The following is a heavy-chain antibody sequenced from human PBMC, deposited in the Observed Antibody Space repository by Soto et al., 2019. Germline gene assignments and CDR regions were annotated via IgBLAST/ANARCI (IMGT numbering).Heavy chain of an antibody. Sequence: PSETLSLTCAVYGGSFSGYYWSWIRQPPGKGLEWIGEINHSGSTNYNPSLKSRVTISVDTSKNQFSLKLSSVTAADTAVYYCAVIPGYAEQDNWFDSWGQGSLGTVS. CDR3: AVIPGYAEQDNWFDS. CDR2: INHSGST. D-gene: IGHD2-8*01. J-gene: IGHJ5*01. V-gene: IGHV4-34*01. CDR1: GGSFSGYY.